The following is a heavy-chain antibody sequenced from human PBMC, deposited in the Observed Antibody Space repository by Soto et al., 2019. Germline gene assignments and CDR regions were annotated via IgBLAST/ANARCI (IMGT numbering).Heavy chain of an antibody. V-gene: IGHV4-30-4*01. Sequence: SETLSLTCAVSGFSISSGDYYWNWIRQPPGKGLEWIGFIYYSGSTYYNPSLKSRVTISVDTSKNQFSVRLTSVTAADTAVYYCAREPYDYDRSGHFDYWGQGTLVTVSS. CDR1: GFSISSGDYY. J-gene: IGHJ4*02. CDR2: IYYSGST. CDR3: AREPYDYDRSGHFDY. D-gene: IGHD3-22*01.